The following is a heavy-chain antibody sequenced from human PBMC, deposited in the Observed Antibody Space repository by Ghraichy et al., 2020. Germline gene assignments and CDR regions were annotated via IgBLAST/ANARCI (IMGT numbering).Heavy chain of an antibody. D-gene: IGHD6-6*01. J-gene: IGHJ6*02. V-gene: IGHV4-34*01. CDR1: GGSFSGYY. CDR2: INHSGST. Sequence: SETLSLTCAVYGGSFSGYYWSWIRQPPGKGLEWIGEINHSGSTNYNPSLKSRVTISVDTFKNQFSLKLSSVTTADTAVYYCARGVGAARPARYYYYYGMDVWGQGTTVTVSS. CDR3: ARGVGAARPARYYYYYGMDV.